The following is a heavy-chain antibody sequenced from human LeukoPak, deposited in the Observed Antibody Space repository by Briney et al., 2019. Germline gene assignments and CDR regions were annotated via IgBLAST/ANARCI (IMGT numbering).Heavy chain of an antibody. Sequence: GGSLRLSCAASGFTFSSYDMTWVRQATGKGLEWVSAIGTAGDTYYPGSVKGRFTISRENAKNSLYLQMNSLRAGDTAVYYCARVQGLDFRWYFDLWGRGTLVTVSS. J-gene: IGHJ2*01. CDR1: GFTFSSYD. CDR2: IGTAGDT. CDR3: ARVQGLDFRWYFDL. V-gene: IGHV3-13*01.